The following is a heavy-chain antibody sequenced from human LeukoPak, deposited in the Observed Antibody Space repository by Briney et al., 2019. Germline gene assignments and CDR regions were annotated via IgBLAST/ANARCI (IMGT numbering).Heavy chain of an antibody. J-gene: IGHJ5*02. CDR2: IYYSGST. Sequence: PSETLSLTCTVSGGSISSYYWSWIRQPAGKGLEWIGSIYYSGSTYYNPSLKSRITISVDTSKNQFSLKLSPVTATDTAVYYCARLISSSGYPWGQGTLVTVSS. CDR1: GGSISSYY. V-gene: IGHV4-59*05. CDR3: ARLISSSGYP. D-gene: IGHD3-22*01.